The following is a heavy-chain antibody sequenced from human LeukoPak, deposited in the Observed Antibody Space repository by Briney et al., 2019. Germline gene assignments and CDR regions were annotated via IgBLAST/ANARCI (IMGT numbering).Heavy chain of an antibody. CDR2: INPNSGGT. J-gene: IGHJ4*02. CDR3: ARVSGGYYSI. CDR1: GYTFTGYY. V-gene: IGHV1-2*02. Sequence: GASVKVSCKASGYTFTGYYMHWVRQAPGQGLEWMGWINPNSGGTNYAQKFQGRVTMTRDTSISTAYMELSRLRSDDTAASYWARVSGGYYSIWGQGTLVSVSS. D-gene: IGHD3-22*01.